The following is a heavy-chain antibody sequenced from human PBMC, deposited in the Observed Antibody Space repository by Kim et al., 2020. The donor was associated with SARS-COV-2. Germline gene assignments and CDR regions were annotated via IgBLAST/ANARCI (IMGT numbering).Heavy chain of an antibody. CDR2: ISAYNGNT. CDR3: ARDLLVGGVIITSVSYYYYGMDV. V-gene: IGHV1-18*04. Sequence: ASVKVSCKASGYTFTSYGISWGRQAPGQGLEWMGWISAYNGNTNYAQKLQGRVTMSTDTSTSTAYMELRSLRSDDTAVYYCARDLLVGGVIITSVSYYYYGMDVWGQGTTVTVSS. CDR1: GYTFTSYG. D-gene: IGHD3-10*01. J-gene: IGHJ6*02.